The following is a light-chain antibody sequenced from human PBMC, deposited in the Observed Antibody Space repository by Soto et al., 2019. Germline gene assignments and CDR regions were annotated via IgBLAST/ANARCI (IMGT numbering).Light chain of an antibody. Sequence: QSVLTQPASVSGSPGQSIAISCTGTSSDIGGYNSVSWYQQHPGKAPKLMIYNVSNRPSGVSDRFSGSKSGNTASLTISGLQAEDEADYYCSSYTSSSTYVFGTGTKANVL. CDR3: SSYTSSSTYV. V-gene: IGLV2-14*01. CDR1: SSDIGGYNS. CDR2: NVS. J-gene: IGLJ1*01.